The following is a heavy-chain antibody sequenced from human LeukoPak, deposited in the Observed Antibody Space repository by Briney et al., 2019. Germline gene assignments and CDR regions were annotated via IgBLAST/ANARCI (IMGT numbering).Heavy chain of an antibody. CDR3: ARLPDVSGWPFDY. Sequence: SETLSLTCAASADSFSRDFTTWIRQPPGKGLEWIGYIRYSGRTEYNTSLKSRFTISIQTSTNQFSLKLTSVTAADTAIYYCARLPDVSGWPFDYWGQGILVTVSS. J-gene: IGHJ4*02. CDR1: ADSFSRDF. CDR2: IRYSGRT. D-gene: IGHD6-19*01. V-gene: IGHV4-59*01.